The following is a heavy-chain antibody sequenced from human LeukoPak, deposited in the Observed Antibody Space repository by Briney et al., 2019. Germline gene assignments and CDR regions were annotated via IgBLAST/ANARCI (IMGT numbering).Heavy chain of an antibody. CDR1: GYTFTSYY. Sequence: ASVKVSCKASGYTFTSYYMHWVRQAPGQGLEWMGIINPSGGSTSYAQKFQGRDTMTRDTSTSTVYMELSSLRSEDTAVYYCARESRDIVVVPAAIYHDAFDIWGQGTMVTVSS. J-gene: IGHJ3*02. CDR3: ARESRDIVVVPAAIYHDAFDI. V-gene: IGHV1-46*01. D-gene: IGHD2-2*02. CDR2: INPSGGST.